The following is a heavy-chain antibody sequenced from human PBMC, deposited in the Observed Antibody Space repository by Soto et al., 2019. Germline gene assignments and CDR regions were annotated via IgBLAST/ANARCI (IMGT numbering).Heavy chain of an antibody. V-gene: IGHV3-30*18. D-gene: IGHD3-22*01. CDR1: GFTFSSYG. CDR2: ISYDGSNK. J-gene: IGHJ5*02. Sequence: HPGGSLRLSCAASGFTFSSYGMHWVRQAPGKGLEWVAVISYDGSNKYYADSVKGRFTISRDNSKNTLYLQMNSLRAEDTAVYHCAKEEYYYDSSDEPPLSWFDPWGQGTLVTVSS. CDR3: AKEEYYYDSSDEPPLSWFDP.